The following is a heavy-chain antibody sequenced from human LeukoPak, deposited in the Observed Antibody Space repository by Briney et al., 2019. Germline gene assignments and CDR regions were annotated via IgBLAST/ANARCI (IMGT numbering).Heavy chain of an antibody. D-gene: IGHD6-19*01. Sequence: GASVKVSCKASGYTFTSYAMNWVRQAPGQGLEWMGWINTNTGNPTYAQGFTGRFVFSLDTSVSTAYLQISSLKAEDTAVYYCARDLDGSGAVAGLFDYWGQGTLVTVSS. CDR2: INTNTGNP. J-gene: IGHJ4*02. CDR3: ARDLDGSGAVAGLFDY. CDR1: GYTFTSYA. V-gene: IGHV7-4-1*02.